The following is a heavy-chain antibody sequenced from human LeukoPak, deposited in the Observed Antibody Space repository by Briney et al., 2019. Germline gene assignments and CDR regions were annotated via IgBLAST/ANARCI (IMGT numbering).Heavy chain of an antibody. D-gene: IGHD4-11*01. V-gene: IGHV3-30*04. CDR2: ISYDGSNK. Sequence: GGSLRLSCAASGFTFSSYAMHWVRQAPGKGLEWVAVISYDGSNKYYADSVKGRFTISRDNSKNTLYLQMNSLRAEDTAVYYCASTTAFDYWGQGTLVTVSS. CDR3: ASTTAFDY. J-gene: IGHJ4*02. CDR1: GFTFSSYA.